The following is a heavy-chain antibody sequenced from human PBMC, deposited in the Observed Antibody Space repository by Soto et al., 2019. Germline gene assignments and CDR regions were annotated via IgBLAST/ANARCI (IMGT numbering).Heavy chain of an antibody. CDR2: ISSSSSTI. CDR1: GFTFSSYS. V-gene: IGHV3-48*02. CDR3: ATDQQGYCSSTSCYYYYGMDV. D-gene: IGHD2-2*01. J-gene: IGHJ6*02. Sequence: TGGSLRLSCAASGFTFSSYSMNWVRQAPGKGLEWVSYISSSSSTIYYADSVKGRFTISRDNAKNSLYLQMNSLRDEDTAVYYCATDQQGYCSSTSCYYYYGMDVWGQGTTVTVSS.